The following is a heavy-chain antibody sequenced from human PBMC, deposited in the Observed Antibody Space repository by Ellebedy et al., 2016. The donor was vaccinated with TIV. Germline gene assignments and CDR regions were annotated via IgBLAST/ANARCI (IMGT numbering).Heavy chain of an antibody. Sequence: ASVKVSXXASGYTFTSYYIHWVRQAPGQGLEWMGIINPSGGSTTCAQKFQGRVTMTRDTSTRTVYMELSSLRSEDTAVYYCARGYGDYDYWGQGSLVTVSS. D-gene: IGHD4-17*01. CDR3: ARGYGDYDY. J-gene: IGHJ4*02. CDR1: GYTFTSYY. V-gene: IGHV1-46*01. CDR2: INPSGGST.